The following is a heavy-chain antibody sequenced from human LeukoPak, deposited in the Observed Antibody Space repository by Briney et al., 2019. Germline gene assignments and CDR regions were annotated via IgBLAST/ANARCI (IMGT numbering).Heavy chain of an antibody. J-gene: IGHJ4*02. CDR1: GFTFSSHG. Sequence: PGGSLRLSCAASGFTFSSHGMHWVRLAPGKGLEWVALVSFDGSNQYYADSVKGRFTISRDNSKNTLYLQMNSLRAEDTAVYYCARVQGCSGGTCYFHYWGQGTLVTVSS. CDR3: ARVQGCSGGTCYFHY. V-gene: IGHV3-33*01. CDR2: VSFDGSNQ. D-gene: IGHD2-15*01.